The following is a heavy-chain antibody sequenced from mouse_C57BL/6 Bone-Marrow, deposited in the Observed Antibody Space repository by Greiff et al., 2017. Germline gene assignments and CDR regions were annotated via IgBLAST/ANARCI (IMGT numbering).Heavy chain of an antibody. J-gene: IGHJ2*01. CDR3: ARKGDYDGFDY. CDR2: ISDGGSYT. Sequence: EVQRVESGGGLVKPGGSLKLSCAASGFTFSSYAMSWVRQTPEKRLEWVATISDGGSYTYYPDNVKGRFTISRDNAKNNLYLQMSHLKSEDTAMYYCARKGDYDGFDYWGQGTTLTVS. V-gene: IGHV5-4*01. D-gene: IGHD2-4*01. CDR1: GFTFSSYA.